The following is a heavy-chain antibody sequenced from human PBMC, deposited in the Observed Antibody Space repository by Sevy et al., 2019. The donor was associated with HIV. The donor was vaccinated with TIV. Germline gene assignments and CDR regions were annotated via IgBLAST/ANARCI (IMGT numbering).Heavy chain of an antibody. V-gene: IGHV3-33*01. CDR2: IWYDGSSK. CDR1: GFTFSSYG. D-gene: IGHD3-10*01. Sequence: GGSLRLSCAASGFTFSSYGMDWVRQAPGRGLEWVALIWYDGSSKYYADSVKGRFTISRDNSKNTLYLQMNSLRAEDTAVYYCASGAYYYASRTENFDYWGQRTLVTVSS. CDR3: ASGAYYYASRTENFDY. J-gene: IGHJ4*02.